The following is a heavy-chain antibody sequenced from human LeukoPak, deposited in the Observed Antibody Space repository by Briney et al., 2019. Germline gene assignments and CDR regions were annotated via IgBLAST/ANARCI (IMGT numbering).Heavy chain of an antibody. J-gene: IGHJ3*02. V-gene: IGHV4-59*01. Sequence: TSETLSLTCTVSGGSISSYYWSWIRQPPGKGLEWIGYIYYNGSTNYNPSLKSRVTISVDTSKNQFSLKLSSVTAADTAVYYCARERRDGYNLGAFDIWGQGTMVTVSS. CDR3: ARERRDGYNLGAFDI. CDR2: IYYNGST. CDR1: GGSISSYY. D-gene: IGHD5-24*01.